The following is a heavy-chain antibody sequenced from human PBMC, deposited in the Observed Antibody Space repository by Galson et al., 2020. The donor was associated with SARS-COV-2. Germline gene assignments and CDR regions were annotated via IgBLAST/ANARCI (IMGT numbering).Heavy chain of an antibody. Sequence: ASVKVSCKVSGYTLTELSMHWVRQAPGKGLEWMGGFDPEDGETIYAQKFQGRVTMTEDTSTDTAYMELSSLRSEDTAVYYCATGPPYCSGGSCPPGWFDPWGQGTLVTVSS. CDR2: FDPEDGET. J-gene: IGHJ5*02. CDR1: GYTLTELS. D-gene: IGHD2-15*01. V-gene: IGHV1-24*01. CDR3: ATGPPYCSGGSCPPGWFDP.